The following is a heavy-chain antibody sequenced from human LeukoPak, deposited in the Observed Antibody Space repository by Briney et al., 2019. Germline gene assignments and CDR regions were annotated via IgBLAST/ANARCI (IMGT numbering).Heavy chain of an antibody. Sequence: PGRSLRLSCAASGFTLDDYAMHWVRQAPGKGLEWVSGISWNSGSIGYADSVKGRFTISRDNAKNSLYLQMNSLRAEDTALYYCAKASITMVRGVPSTTGYFDYWGQGTLVTVSS. J-gene: IGHJ4*02. D-gene: IGHD3-10*01. V-gene: IGHV3-9*01. CDR3: AKASITMVRGVPSTTGYFDY. CDR2: ISWNSGSI. CDR1: GFTLDDYA.